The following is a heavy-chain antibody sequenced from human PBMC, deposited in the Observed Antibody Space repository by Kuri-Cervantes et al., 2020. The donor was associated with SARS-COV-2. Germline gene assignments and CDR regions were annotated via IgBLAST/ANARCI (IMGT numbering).Heavy chain of an antibody. V-gene: IGHV1-69*04. D-gene: IGHD3-3*01. Sequence: SVKVSCKASGGTFSSYAISWVRQAPGQGLEWMGRIIPILGIANYAQKFQGRVTITADKSTSTAYMELSSLRSEDTAVYYCARGVAYFDFWRIYYTGWFDTWGQGTLVTVSS. CDR3: ARGVAYFDFWRIYYTGWFDT. CDR2: IIPILGIA. CDR1: GGTFSSYA. J-gene: IGHJ5*02.